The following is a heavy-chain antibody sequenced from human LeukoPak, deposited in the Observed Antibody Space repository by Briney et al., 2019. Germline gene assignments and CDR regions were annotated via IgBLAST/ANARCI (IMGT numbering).Heavy chain of an antibody. CDR2: ITTTDTTK. J-gene: IGHJ3*02. CDR3: ARGGFVFDI. CDR1: GFTFRSYE. V-gene: IGHV3-48*03. D-gene: IGHD3-10*01. Sequence: GGSLRLSCAASGFTFRSYEMHWVRQGPGKGLEWISYITTTDTTKYYTDSVKGRFTISRDNAKNSLYLQMHSLRAEDTAVYYCARGGFVFDIWGQGTVVTVSS.